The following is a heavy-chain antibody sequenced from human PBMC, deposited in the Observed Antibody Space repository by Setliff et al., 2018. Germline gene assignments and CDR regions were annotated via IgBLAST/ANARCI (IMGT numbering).Heavy chain of an antibody. CDR1: GSSLNTTGEG. CDR2: VYWDGDQ. J-gene: IGHJ5*02. V-gene: IGHV2-5*02. CDR3: ALRRGNEWHLVRWFDP. D-gene: IGHD6-6*01. Sequence: SGPTLVNPTQTLTLTCTFSGSSLNTTGEGVGWIRQPPGKALDWLALVYWDGDQRYSPSLNSRLSITKDSSKSQVFLTMTNMDPVDTATYYCALRRGNEWHLVRWFDPWGPGIQVTVSS.